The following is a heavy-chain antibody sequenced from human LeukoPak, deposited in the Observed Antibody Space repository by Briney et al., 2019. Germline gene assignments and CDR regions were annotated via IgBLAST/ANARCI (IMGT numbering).Heavy chain of an antibody. CDR1: GGTFSSYA. CDR3: ARGLPGGGFYYYYYGMDV. J-gene: IGHJ6*02. Sequence: SVKVSCKASGGTFSSYAISWVRQAPGQGLEWMGGIIPIFGTANYAQKFQGRVTITADESTSTAYMELSSLRSEDTAVYYCARGLPGGGFYYYYYGMDVWGQGTTVTVSS. D-gene: IGHD4-23*01. CDR2: IIPIFGTA. V-gene: IGHV1-69*13.